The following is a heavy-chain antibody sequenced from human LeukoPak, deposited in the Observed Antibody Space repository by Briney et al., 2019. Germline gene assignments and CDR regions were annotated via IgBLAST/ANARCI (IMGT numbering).Heavy chain of an antibody. J-gene: IGHJ4*02. CDR2: ISASGNA. V-gene: IGHV4-4*07. D-gene: IGHD2-21*02. CDR3: ARQGVATAIDY. CDR1: GGSMSTYY. Sequence: SETLSLTCTVSGGSMSTYYWSWIRQPAGKGLEWIGRISASGNANYNPSLKSRVTMSVDTSKNLFALKLSSVTAADTAVYYCARQGVATAIDYWGQGTLVTVSS.